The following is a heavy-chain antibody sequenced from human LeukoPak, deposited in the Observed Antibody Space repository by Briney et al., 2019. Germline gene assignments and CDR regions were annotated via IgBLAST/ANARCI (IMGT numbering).Heavy chain of an antibody. V-gene: IGHV4-31*03. CDR1: GGSISSGGYY. CDR2: IYYSGST. Sequence: SETLSLTCTVSGGSISSGGYYWSWIRQHPGKGLEWIGYIYYSGSTYYNPSLKSRVTISVDTSKNQFSLKLSSVTAADTAVYYCARDRIVVVPAGKYNWFDPWGQGTLVTVSS. D-gene: IGHD2-2*01. J-gene: IGHJ5*02. CDR3: ARDRIVVVPAGKYNWFDP.